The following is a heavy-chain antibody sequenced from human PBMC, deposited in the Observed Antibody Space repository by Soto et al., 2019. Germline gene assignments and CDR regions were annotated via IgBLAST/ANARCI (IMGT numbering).Heavy chain of an antibody. Sequence: SETLSLTCAVYGGSFSGYYWSWIRQPPGKGLEWIGEINHSGSTNYNPSLKSRVTISVDTSKNQFSLKLSSVTAADTAVYYCARGFDSSGYYFVYWGQGTLVTVSS. V-gene: IGHV4-34*01. CDR2: INHSGST. D-gene: IGHD3-22*01. CDR1: GGSFSGYY. CDR3: ARGFDSSGYYFVY. J-gene: IGHJ4*02.